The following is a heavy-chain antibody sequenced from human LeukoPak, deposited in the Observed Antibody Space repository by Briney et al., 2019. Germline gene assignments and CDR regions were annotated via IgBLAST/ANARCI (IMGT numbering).Heavy chain of an antibody. CDR3: ARAKLPTFYYYGMDV. Sequence: GGSLRLSCAASGFTFSTTAMSWVRQAPGKGLEWVSAISASGDGTFYADSVKGRFTISRDNSKNMLYLQMNSLRAEDTAVYYCARAKLPTFYYYGMDVWGQGTTVTVSS. D-gene: IGHD4-23*01. V-gene: IGHV3-23*01. CDR1: GFTFSTTA. CDR2: ISASGDGT. J-gene: IGHJ6*02.